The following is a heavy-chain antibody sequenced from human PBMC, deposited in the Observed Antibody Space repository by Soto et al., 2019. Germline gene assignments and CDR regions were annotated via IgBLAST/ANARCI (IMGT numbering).Heavy chain of an antibody. CDR1: GGSVSSGSYY. CDR2: IYYSGST. J-gene: IGHJ4*02. V-gene: IGHV4-61*01. Sequence: QVQLQESGPGLVKPSETLSLTCTVSGGSVSSGSYYWSWIRQPPGKGLEWIGYIYYSGSTNYNPSLKSRVTISVDTSKNQFSRKLSSVTAADTAVYYCARVDTAMATANSYYFDYWGQGTLVTVSS. CDR3: ARVDTAMATANSYYFDY. D-gene: IGHD5-18*01.